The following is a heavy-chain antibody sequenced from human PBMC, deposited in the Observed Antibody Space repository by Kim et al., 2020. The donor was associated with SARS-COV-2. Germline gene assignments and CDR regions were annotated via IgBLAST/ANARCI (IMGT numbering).Heavy chain of an antibody. D-gene: IGHD3-10*01. J-gene: IGHJ3*02. CDR3: VKVASGFGELLDAFDI. Sequence: GGSLRLSCSASGFTFSSYAMHWVRQAPGKGLEYVSAISSNGGSTYYADSVKGRFTISRDNSKNTLYLQMSSLRAEDTAVYYCVKVASGFGELLDAFDIWGQGTMVTVSS. V-gene: IGHV3-64D*09. CDR1: GFTFSSYA. CDR2: ISSNGGST.